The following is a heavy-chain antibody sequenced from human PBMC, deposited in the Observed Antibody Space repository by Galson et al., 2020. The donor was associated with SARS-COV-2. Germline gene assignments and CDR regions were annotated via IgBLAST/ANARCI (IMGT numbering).Heavy chain of an antibody. Sequence: YNPSLKSRVTISVDRSKNQFSLKLSSVTAADTAVYYCARGVSPGYYDFWSGTQSYYYYYYMDVWGKGTTVTVSS. V-gene: IGHV4-30-2*01. D-gene: IGHD3-3*01. CDR3: ARGVSPGYYDFWSGTQSYYYYYYMDV. J-gene: IGHJ6*03.